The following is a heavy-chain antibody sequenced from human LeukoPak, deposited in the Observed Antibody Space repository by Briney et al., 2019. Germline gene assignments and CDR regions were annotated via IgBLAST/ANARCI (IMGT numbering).Heavy chain of an antibody. D-gene: IGHD3-10*01. J-gene: IGHJ2*01. V-gene: IGHV1-24*01. CDR3: ARDRRLLWFGERPPTGWYFDL. CDR2: FDPEDGET. Sequence: ASVKVSCKVSGYTLTELSMHWVRQAPGKGLEWMGGFDPEDGETIYAQKFQGRVTITADESTSTAYMELSSLRSEDTAVYYCARDRRLLWFGERPPTGWYFDLWGRGTLVTVSS. CDR1: GYTLTELS.